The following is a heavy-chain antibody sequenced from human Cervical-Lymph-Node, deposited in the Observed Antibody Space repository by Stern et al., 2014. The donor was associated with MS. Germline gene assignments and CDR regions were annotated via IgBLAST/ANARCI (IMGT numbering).Heavy chain of an antibody. V-gene: IGHV1-69*06. J-gene: IGHJ6*02. CDR2: ILPIFGTT. CDR3: ARPWGIVATTGTHYYYYGMDV. Sequence: QVQLGQSGAEVKKPGSSVTVSCKTSGDTFRNYAISWVRQAPGQGLEWMGRILPIFGTTDYAQEFQGRVTLTADTSTTTAYMELSSLRYGDTAVYFCARPWGIVATTGTHYYYYGMDVWGQGTTVTVAS. D-gene: IGHD5-12*01. CDR1: GDTFRNYA.